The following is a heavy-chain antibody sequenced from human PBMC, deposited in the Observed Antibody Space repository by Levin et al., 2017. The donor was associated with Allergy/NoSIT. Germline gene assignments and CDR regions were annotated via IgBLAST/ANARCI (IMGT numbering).Heavy chain of an antibody. V-gene: IGHV1-69*13. CDR2: IIPIFGTA. D-gene: IGHD1-26*01. Sequence: SVKVSCKASGGTFSSYAISWVRQAPGQGLEWMGGIIPIFGTANYAQKFQGRVTITADESTSTAYMELSSLRSEDTAVYYCARDRVVGATTALGYWGQGTLVTVSS. CDR1: GGTFSSYA. CDR3: ARDRVVGATTALGY. J-gene: IGHJ4*02.